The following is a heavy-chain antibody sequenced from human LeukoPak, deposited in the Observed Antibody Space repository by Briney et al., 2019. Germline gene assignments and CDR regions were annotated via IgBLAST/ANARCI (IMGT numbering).Heavy chain of an antibody. CDR1: GGSISSYY. Sequence: KPSETLSLTCTVSGGSISSYYWSWIRQPPGKGLEWIGYIYYSGITNYNPSLKNRVTISVDTSKNQFSLELSSVTAADTAVYYCAREVGATHYWGQGALVTVSS. J-gene: IGHJ4*02. D-gene: IGHD1-26*01. CDR3: AREVGATHY. CDR2: IYYSGIT. V-gene: IGHV4-59*01.